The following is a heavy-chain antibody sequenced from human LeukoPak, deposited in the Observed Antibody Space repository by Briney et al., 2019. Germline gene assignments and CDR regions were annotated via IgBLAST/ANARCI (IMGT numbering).Heavy chain of an antibody. CDR3: ARGRGRDGDNLTS. J-gene: IGHJ4*02. CDR2: IYYSGTT. Sequence: SETLSLTCTVSGGSISSYYWSWIRQPPGKGLEWIGYIYYSGTTNYNPSLKSRVTISVDTSKNQFSLKLTSVTAADTAVYYCARGRGRDGDNLTSWGQGTLVTVSS. V-gene: IGHV4-59*01. D-gene: IGHD5-24*01. CDR1: GGSISSYY.